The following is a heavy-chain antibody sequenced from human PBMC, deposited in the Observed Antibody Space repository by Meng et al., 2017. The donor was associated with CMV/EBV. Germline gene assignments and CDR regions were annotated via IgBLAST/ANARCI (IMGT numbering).Heavy chain of an antibody. CDR2: INHSGST. CDR1: GGFFSGYD. D-gene: IGHD2-15*01. J-gene: IGHJ4*02. Sequence: QVPLQQGGGRLLKPSESPSPPWLCYGGFFSGYDWGWIRQPPGKGLEWIGEINHSGSTNYNPSLKSRVTISVDTSKNQFSLKLSSVTAADTAVYYCASSLTYPDYWGQGTLVTSPQ. V-gene: IGHV4-34*01. CDR3: ASSLTYPDY.